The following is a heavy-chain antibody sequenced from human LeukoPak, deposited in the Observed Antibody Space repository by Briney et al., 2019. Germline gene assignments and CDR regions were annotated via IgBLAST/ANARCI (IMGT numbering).Heavy chain of an antibody. Sequence: GGSLRLSCAASGFTFNSYSMSWVRQAPGKGLEWVSYISFSSHTIYYADSVKGRFTISRDNDKNSLYLQMNNLRAKDTAMYYCARDPASYWGRGTPVTLSA. CDR2: ISFSSHTI. CDR3: ARDPASY. CDR1: GFTFNSYS. V-gene: IGHV3-48*01. J-gene: IGHJ4*02.